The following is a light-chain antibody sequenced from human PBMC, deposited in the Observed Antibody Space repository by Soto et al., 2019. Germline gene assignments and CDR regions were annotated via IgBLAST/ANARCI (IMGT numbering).Light chain of an antibody. CDR2: AAS. Sequence: ASVGARVTMSCLASQGIRNDLGWYQQKPGKAPKLLIYAASSLQSGVPSRFSGSGSGTDFTLTISSLQPEDFATYYCQQSYSIPWTFGQGTKVDI. CDR1: QGIRND. J-gene: IGKJ1*01. V-gene: IGKV1-39*01. CDR3: QQSYSIPWT.